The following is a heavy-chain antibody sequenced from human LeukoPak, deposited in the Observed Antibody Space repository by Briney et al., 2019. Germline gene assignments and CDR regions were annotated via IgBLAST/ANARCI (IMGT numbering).Heavy chain of an antibody. CDR2: INPNSGGT. CDR3: ARDPRYGGYDDD. CDR1: GYTFTGYY. Sequence: ASEKVSCQASGYTFTGYYMHWVGQAPRQGREGMGWINPNSGGTNYAQKFQGRVTMTRDTSISTAYMELSRLRSDDTAVYYCARDPRYGGYDDDWGQGTLVTVSS. D-gene: IGHD5-12*01. V-gene: IGHV1-2*02. J-gene: IGHJ4*02.